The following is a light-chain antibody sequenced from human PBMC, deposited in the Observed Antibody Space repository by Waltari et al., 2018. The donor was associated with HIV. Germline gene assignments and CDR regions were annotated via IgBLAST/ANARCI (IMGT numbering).Light chain of an antibody. CDR3: QQYNSDPS. CDR2: KAS. J-gene: IGKJ5*01. CDR1: QGISNW. Sequence: DIHMTQSPSTLSAFVGDSVPITSRASQGISNWLAWYQQKPGKAPKLLIHKASVLENGVSSRFSGSRFGTDFTLSIDSLEPNDFATYYCQQYNSDPSFGQGTRLEMK. V-gene: IGKV1-5*03.